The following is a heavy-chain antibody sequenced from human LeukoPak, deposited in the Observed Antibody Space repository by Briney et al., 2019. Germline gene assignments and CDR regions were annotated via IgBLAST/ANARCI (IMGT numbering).Heavy chain of an antibody. CDR2: ISSSSSTI. Sequence: GGSLRLSCAASGFTFSSYSMNWVRQAPGKGLEWVSYISSSSSTIYYADSVKGRLTISRDNAKNSLYLQMNSLRDEDTAVYYCARDRGYCSGGSCLLVYWGQGTLVTVSS. CDR1: GFTFSSYS. D-gene: IGHD2-15*01. J-gene: IGHJ4*02. CDR3: ARDRGYCSGGSCLLVY. V-gene: IGHV3-48*02.